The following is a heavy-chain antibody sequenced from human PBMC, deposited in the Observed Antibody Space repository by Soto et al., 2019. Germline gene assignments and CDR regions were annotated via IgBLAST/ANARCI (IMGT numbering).Heavy chain of an antibody. Sequence: GESLKISCKGSGYSFTSYWIGRVRQMPGKGPEWMGIIYPGDSDTRYSPSFQGQVTISAHKSISTAYLQWSRLKASDTAMYYCARVPTLYYCSSTSCPPVDAFEIWGQGTMVTVSS. J-gene: IGHJ3*02. CDR3: ARVPTLYYCSSTSCPPVDAFEI. V-gene: IGHV5-51*01. CDR1: GYSFTSYW. D-gene: IGHD2-2*01. CDR2: IYPGDSDT.